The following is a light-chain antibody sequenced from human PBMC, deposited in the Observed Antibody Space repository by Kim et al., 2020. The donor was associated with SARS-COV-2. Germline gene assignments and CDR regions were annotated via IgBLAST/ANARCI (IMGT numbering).Light chain of an antibody. Sequence: QSALTQPRSVSGSPGQSVTMSCTGTRSDVGAYNYVSWYQQHPGKAPKVVIYDVTNRPSGVPDRFSGSKSGNTASLTISVLQAEDEADYYCCSFAGNSVIFGGGTQLTVL. V-gene: IGLV2-11*01. CDR1: RSDVGAYNY. J-gene: IGLJ2*01. CDR3: CSFAGNSVI. CDR2: DVT.